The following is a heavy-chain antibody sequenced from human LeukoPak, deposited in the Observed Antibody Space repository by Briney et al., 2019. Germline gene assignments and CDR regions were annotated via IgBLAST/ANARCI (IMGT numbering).Heavy chain of an antibody. V-gene: IGHV4-38-2*01. CDR1: GYSSSSGYY. Sequence: PSETLSLTCAVSGYSSSSGYYWGWIRQPPGKGLEWIGSIYHSGSTSYNPSLKSRVTISVDTSKNQFSLKLSSVTAADTAVYYCARSVYSRGSYRYYFDYWGQGTLVTVSS. CDR3: ARSVYSRGSYRYYFDY. CDR2: IYHSGST. J-gene: IGHJ4*02. D-gene: IGHD1-26*01.